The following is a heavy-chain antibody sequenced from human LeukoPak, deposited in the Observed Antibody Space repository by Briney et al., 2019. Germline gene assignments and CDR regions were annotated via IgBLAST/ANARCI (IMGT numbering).Heavy chain of an antibody. V-gene: IGHV1-2*02. CDR2: INPNSGGT. D-gene: IGHD2-2*02. CDR1: GYTFTGYY. Sequence: ASVKVSCKAFGYTFTGYYMHWVRQAPGQGLEWMGWINPNSGGTNYAQKFQGRVTMTRDTSISTAYMELSRLRSDDTAVYYCARDLVPAAINFYYYYMDVWGKGTTVTVSS. J-gene: IGHJ6*03. CDR3: ARDLVPAAINFYYYYMDV.